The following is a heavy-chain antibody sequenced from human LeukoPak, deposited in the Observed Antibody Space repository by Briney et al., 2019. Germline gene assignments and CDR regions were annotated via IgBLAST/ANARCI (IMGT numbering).Heavy chain of an antibody. D-gene: IGHD6-13*01. V-gene: IGHV3-7*04. CDR3: ARGIASGIDFFDP. CDR1: GFTFSTYW. Sequence: QPGGSLRLSCAASGFTFSTYWMTWVRQAPGKGLEWVANIKQDGSEQYYVDSVKGRFTISRDNAKNSLYLQMNTLRAEDTAVYYCARGIASGIDFFDPWGQGTLVTVSS. CDR2: IKQDGSEQ. J-gene: IGHJ5*02.